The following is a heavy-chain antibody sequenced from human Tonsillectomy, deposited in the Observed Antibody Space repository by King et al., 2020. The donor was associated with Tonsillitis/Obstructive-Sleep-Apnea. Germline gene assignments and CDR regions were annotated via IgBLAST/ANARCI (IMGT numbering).Heavy chain of an antibody. CDR3: ASHYGSGSPYYYYYYGMDV. J-gene: IGHJ6*02. D-gene: IGHD3-10*01. V-gene: IGHV3-30*04. CDR2: XXXXXSXX. Sequence: VQLVQSGGGVVQPGRSLRLSCAASGFTFSSYAMHWVRQAPGKGLXXVXXXXXXXSXXXXAXSVKARFTISRDNXKNTLYLQRNXLGAEDXAVYYCASHYGSGSPYYYYYYGMDVWGQGTTVTVSS. CDR1: GFTFSSYA.